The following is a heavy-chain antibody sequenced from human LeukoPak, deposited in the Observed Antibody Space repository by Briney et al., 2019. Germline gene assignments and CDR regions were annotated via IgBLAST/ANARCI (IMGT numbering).Heavy chain of an antibody. V-gene: IGHV3-23*01. CDR1: GFTFTSYA. CDR3: AKDSRYCSSTSCYDRFDY. J-gene: IGHJ4*02. Sequence: GGSLRLSCAASGFTFTSYAMSSVRQAPGKGREWGSAISGSGGSTYYADSVKGRFTISRDNSKNTLYLQMNSLRAEDTAVYYCAKDSRYCSSTSCYDRFDYWGQGTLVTVSS. CDR2: ISGSGGST. D-gene: IGHD2-2*01.